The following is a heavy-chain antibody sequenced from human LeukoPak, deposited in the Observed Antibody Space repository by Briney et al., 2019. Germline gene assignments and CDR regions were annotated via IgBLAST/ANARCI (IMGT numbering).Heavy chain of an antibody. Sequence: PGGSLRLSCAASGFTFNTYAMHWVRQASGKGLEWVAVASYDGVSEYYADSVKGRFTISRDNSKNTLYLQMNSLRAEDTAVYYCARDGGYRASNVYYYVYHFDYWGQGTLVTVSS. D-gene: IGHD3-22*01. CDR2: ASYDGVSE. J-gene: IGHJ4*02. V-gene: IGHV3-30-3*01. CDR3: ARDGGYRASNVYYYVYHFDY. CDR1: GFTFNTYA.